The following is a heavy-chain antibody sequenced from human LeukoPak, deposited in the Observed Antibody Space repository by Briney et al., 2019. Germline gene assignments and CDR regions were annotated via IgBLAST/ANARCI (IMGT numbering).Heavy chain of an antibody. V-gene: IGHV5-51*01. D-gene: IGHD6-13*01. CDR3: ARLGDSSSWYWFDP. J-gene: IGHJ5*02. CDR2: IYPTDSYT. Sequence: GESLKISCKGSGYSFTTHWIAWVRQMPGKGLEWMGIIYPTDSYTKYSPSFQGQVTISADKSITTAYLQWSSLKASDTAMYYCARLGDSSSWYWFDPWGQGTLVTVSS. CDR1: GYSFTTHW.